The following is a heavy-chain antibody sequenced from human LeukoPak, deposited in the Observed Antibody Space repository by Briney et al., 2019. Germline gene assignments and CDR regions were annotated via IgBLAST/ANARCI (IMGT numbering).Heavy chain of an antibody. J-gene: IGHJ4*02. Sequence: ASVKVSCKASGYTFTNYGVSWVRQATGQGLEWMGWMNPNSGNTGYAQKFQGRVTMTRNTSISTAYMELSSLRSEDTAVYYCVRDYDSSGYYCPLGYWGQGTLVTVSS. CDR3: VRDYDSSGYYCPLGY. CDR2: MNPNSGNT. CDR1: GYTFTNYG. D-gene: IGHD3-22*01. V-gene: IGHV1-8*02.